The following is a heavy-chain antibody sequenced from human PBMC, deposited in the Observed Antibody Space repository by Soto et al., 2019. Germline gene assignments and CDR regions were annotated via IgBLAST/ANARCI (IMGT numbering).Heavy chain of an antibody. CDR2: IYHSGST. D-gene: IGHD2-8*01. J-gene: IGHJ6*02. CDR3: ARYTNDYYAGMDV. CDR1: GYSISSGYY. Sequence: SETLSLTCAVSGYSISSGYYWGWIRQSPGKGLEWIGNIYHSGSTYYNLSLKSRVTIFLDTSKNHFSLRLSFVTAADTALYYCARYTNDYYAGMDVWGQGNTVAV. V-gene: IGHV4-38-2*01.